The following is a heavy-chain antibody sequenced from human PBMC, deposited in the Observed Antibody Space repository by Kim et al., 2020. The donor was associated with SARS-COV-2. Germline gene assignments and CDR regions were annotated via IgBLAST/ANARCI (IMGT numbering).Heavy chain of an antibody. D-gene: IGHD6-13*01. CDR1: GFTFSSYG. CDR3: AKDGRLAAAGGGLWALDY. CDR2: ISYDGSNK. J-gene: IGHJ4*02. V-gene: IGHV3-30*18. Sequence: GGSLRLSCAASGFTFSSYGMHWVRQAPGKGLEWVAVISYDGSNKYYADSVKGRFTISRDNSKNTLYLQMNSLRAEDTAVYYCAKDGRLAAAGGGLWALDYWGQGTLVTVSS.